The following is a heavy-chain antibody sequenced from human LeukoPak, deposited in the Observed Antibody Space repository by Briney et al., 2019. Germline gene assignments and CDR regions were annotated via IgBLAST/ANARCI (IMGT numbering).Heavy chain of an antibody. J-gene: IGHJ5*02. D-gene: IGHD5-18*01. V-gene: IGHV1-46*01. Sequence: GAAVKVSCKASGYIFPRHYMHGMGQAPGQGGEWMGMINPSGGSTIHAQKFQGRVNMTRETRTSTVDMDMSRLRSQDTAMYYCATYSYGSADPWGQGTLVTVPS. CDR3: ATYSYGSADP. CDR1: GYIFPRHY. CDR2: INPSGGST.